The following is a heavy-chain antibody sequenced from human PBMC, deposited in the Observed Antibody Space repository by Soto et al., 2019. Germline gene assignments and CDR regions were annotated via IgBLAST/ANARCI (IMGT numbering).Heavy chain of an antibody. J-gene: IGHJ6*02. V-gene: IGHV4-34*01. CDR2: INHSGST. CDR1: GGSFSGYY. Sequence: SETLSLTCAVYGGSFSGYYWSWIRQPAGKGLEWIGEINHSGSTNYNPSLKSRVTISVDTAKNQFSLKLSSVTAADTAVYYCARYNTPGPYYYYYGMDVWGQGTTVTV. D-gene: IGHD2-15*01. CDR3: ARYNTPGPYYYYYGMDV.